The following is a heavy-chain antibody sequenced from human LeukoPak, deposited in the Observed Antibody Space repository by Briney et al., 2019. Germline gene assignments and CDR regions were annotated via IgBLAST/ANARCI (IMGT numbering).Heavy chain of an antibody. Sequence: GGSLRLSCAASGFTFSSYAMHWVRQAPGKGLEWVAVISYDGSNKYYADSVKGRFTISRDNSKNTLYLQMNSLRAEDTAVHYCASLITIFDAFDIWGQGTMVTVSS. CDR2: ISYDGSNK. CDR3: ASLITIFDAFDI. J-gene: IGHJ3*02. V-gene: IGHV3-30*04. CDR1: GFTFSSYA. D-gene: IGHD3-9*01.